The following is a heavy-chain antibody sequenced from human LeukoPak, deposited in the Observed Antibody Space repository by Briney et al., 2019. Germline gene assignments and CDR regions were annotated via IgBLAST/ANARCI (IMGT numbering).Heavy chain of an antibody. CDR3: ARDHPYYGSGRQDDAFDI. CDR1: GYTFTGYY. D-gene: IGHD3-10*01. CDR2: INPNSGGT. J-gene: IGHJ3*02. Sequence: ASVKVSCKASGYTFTGYYMHWVRQAPGQGLEWMGWINPNSGGTNYAQKFQGRVTMTRDTSIGTAYMELSRLRSDDTAVYYCARDHPYYGSGRQDDAFDIWGQGTMVTVSS. V-gene: IGHV1-2*02.